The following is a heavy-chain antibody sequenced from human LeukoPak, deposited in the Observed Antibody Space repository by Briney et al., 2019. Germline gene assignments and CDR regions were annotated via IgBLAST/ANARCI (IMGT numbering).Heavy chain of an antibody. J-gene: IGHJ4*02. Sequence: VASVTVSCKASGYTFTSYYMHWVRQAPGQGLEWMGIINPSDGSTSYAQKFQGRVTMTRDTSTSTVYMELSSLRSEDTAVYYCVRGGIVVVPGAIGNYYWGQGTLVTVSS. CDR2: INPSDGST. V-gene: IGHV1-46*01. CDR3: VRGGIVVVPGAIGNYY. D-gene: IGHD2-2*02. CDR1: GYTFTSYY.